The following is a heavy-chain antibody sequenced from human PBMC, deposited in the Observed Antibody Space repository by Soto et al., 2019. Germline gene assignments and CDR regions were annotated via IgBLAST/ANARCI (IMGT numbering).Heavy chain of an antibody. V-gene: IGHV4-31*03. Sequence: QVQLQESGPGLVKPSQTLSLTCTVSGGSISSGGYYWSWIRQHPGKGLEWIGYIYYSGSTYYNPSLKSRVTISVDTSKNQSSLKLSSVTAADTAVYYCARDVQYYDITPYNWFDPWGQGTLVTVSS. CDR3: ARDVQYYDITPYNWFDP. CDR1: GGSISSGGYY. J-gene: IGHJ5*02. CDR2: IYYSGST. D-gene: IGHD3-9*01.